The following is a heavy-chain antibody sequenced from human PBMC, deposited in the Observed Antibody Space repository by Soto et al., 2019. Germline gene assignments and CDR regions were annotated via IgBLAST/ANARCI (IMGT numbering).Heavy chain of an antibody. Sequence: WGSLRLSCAASGFTFSSYGMHWVRQAPGKGLEWVAVISYDGSNKYYADSVKGRFTISRDNSKNTLYLRMNSLRAEDTAVYYCARGLYYYDSSGYSPDYWGLGTLVTVSS. CDR3: ARGLYYYDSSGYSPDY. J-gene: IGHJ4*02. CDR1: GFTFSSYG. CDR2: ISYDGSNK. V-gene: IGHV3-30*03. D-gene: IGHD3-22*01.